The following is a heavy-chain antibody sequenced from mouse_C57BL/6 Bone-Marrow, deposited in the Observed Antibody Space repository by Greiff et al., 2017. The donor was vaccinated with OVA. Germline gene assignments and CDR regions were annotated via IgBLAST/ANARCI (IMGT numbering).Heavy chain of an antibody. Sequence: EVQLQESGGGLVQPGGSLSLSCAASGFTFTDYYMSWVRQPPGKALEWLGFIRNKANGYTTEYSASVKGRFTISRDNSQSILYLQMNALRAEDSATYYCASLYDGYFDYWGQGTTLTVSS. J-gene: IGHJ2*01. CDR1: GFTFTDYY. CDR2: IRNKANGYTT. V-gene: IGHV7-3*01. D-gene: IGHD2-3*01. CDR3: ASLYDGYFDY.